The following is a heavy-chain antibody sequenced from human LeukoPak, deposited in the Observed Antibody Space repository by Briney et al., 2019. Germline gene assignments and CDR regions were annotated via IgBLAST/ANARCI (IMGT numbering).Heavy chain of an antibody. V-gene: IGHV1-8*01. CDR1: GYTFTSYD. D-gene: IGHD2-2*02. Sequence: ASVTVSCKASGYTFTSYDINWVRQATGQGLEWMGWMNPNSGNTGYAQKFQGRVTMTRNTSISTAYMELSSLRSEDTAVYYCARTPWDIVVVPAAISHGMDVWGQGTTVTVSS. CDR2: MNPNSGNT. J-gene: IGHJ6*02. CDR3: ARTPWDIVVVPAAISHGMDV.